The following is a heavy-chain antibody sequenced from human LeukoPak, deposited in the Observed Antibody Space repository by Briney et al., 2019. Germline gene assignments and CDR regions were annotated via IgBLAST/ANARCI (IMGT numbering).Heavy chain of an antibody. D-gene: IGHD3-9*01. V-gene: IGHV1-46*01. CDR2: INPSGGST. CDR3: VRDQYLNVMTGFDD. CDR1: GYTFTSYY. J-gene: IGHJ4*02. Sequence: ASVEVSCKASGYTFTSYYMHWVRQAPGQGLEWMGIINPSGGSTSYAQKFQGRVTMTRDMSTSTVYLELRRLRPDDTAVYYCVRDQYLNVMTGFDDWGQGTLVTVSS.